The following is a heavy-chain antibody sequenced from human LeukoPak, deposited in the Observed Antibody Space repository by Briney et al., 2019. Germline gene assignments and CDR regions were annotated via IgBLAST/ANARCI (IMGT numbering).Heavy chain of an antibody. CDR3: ARVRRVVVTATPYYYFYGMDV. CDR2: MNPNSGNT. CDR1: GYTFTSYD. D-gene: IGHD2-15*01. V-gene: IGHV1-8*01. Sequence: ASVKVSCKASGYTFTSYDINWVRQATGQGLEGVGWMNPNSGNTGYSQKFQGRVTMTRNTSISTAYMELSSLRSEDTAVYFCARVRRVVVTATPYYYFYGMDVWGQGTTVTVSS. J-gene: IGHJ6*02.